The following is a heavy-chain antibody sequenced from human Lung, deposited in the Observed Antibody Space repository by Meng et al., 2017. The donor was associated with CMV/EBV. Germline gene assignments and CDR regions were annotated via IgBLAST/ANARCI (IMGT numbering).Heavy chain of an antibody. CDR1: SGSLTDYF. CDR3: ARGRTDFDS. Sequence: LSCAVYSGSLTDYFWSWIRQSPEKGLEWIGDISHSGRTNYNPSLKSRVTISVDTSSNQFFLKVTSVTAADTAVYYCARGRTDFDSWGQGTLVTVDS. V-gene: IGHV4-34*01. J-gene: IGHJ4*02. CDR2: ISHSGRT. D-gene: IGHD1-1*01.